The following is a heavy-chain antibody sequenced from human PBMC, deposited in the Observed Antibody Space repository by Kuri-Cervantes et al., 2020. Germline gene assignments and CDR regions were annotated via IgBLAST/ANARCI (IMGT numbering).Heavy chain of an antibody. CDR1: GFTFSAYY. CDR3: AKSSAVCSSTSCSPRWDYYYYMDV. V-gene: IGHV3-11*01. J-gene: IGHJ6*03. Sequence: GGSLRLSCAASGFTFSAYYMSWIRQAPGKGLEWVSYISSSGSTIYYADSVKGRFTISRDNAKNTLYLQMNSLRAEDTAVYYCAKSSAVCSSTSCSPRWDYYYYMDVWGKGTTVTVSS. CDR2: ISSSGSTI. D-gene: IGHD2-2*01.